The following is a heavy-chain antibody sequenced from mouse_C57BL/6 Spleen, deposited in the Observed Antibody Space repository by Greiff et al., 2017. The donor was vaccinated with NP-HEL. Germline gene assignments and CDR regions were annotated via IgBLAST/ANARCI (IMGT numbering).Heavy chain of an antibody. D-gene: IGHD1-1*01. V-gene: IGHV5-16*01. CDR3: ARGGYGSSYGYFDV. CDR2: INYDGSST. Sequence: EVMLVESEGGLVQPGSSMKLSCTASGFTFSDYYMAWVRQVPEKGLEWVANINYDGSSTYYLDSLKSRFIISRDNAKNILYLQMNSLKSEDTATYYCARGGYGSSYGYFDVWGTGTTVTVSS. J-gene: IGHJ1*03. CDR1: GFTFSDYY.